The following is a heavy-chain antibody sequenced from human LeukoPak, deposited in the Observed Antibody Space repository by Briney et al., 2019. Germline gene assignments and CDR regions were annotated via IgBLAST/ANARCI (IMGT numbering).Heavy chain of an antibody. V-gene: IGHV4-39*07. CDR2: IYYSGST. Sequence: SETLSLTCTVSGGSISSSSYYWGWIRQPPGKGLEWIGSIYYSGSTYYNPSLKSRVTISVDTSKNQFSLKLSSVTAADTAVYYCARGDRVLTVAQATFDYWGQGTLVTVSS. CDR3: ARGDRVLTVAQATFDY. CDR1: GGSISSSSYY. J-gene: IGHJ4*02. D-gene: IGHD4-23*01.